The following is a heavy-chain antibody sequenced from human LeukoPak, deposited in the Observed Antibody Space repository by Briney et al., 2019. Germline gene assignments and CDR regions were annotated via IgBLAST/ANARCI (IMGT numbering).Heavy chain of an antibody. CDR2: IYYSGST. D-gene: IGHD2-21*02. J-gene: IGHJ4*02. Sequence: SETLSLTCTVSGGSISSYYWSWIRQPPGKGLEWIGYIYYSGSTYYNPSLKSRLTISVDTSENQFSLHLTSVTAADTAVFFCARVTRWAGLDFWGQGTLVTVSS. V-gene: IGHV4-59*06. CDR3: ARVTRWAGLDF. CDR1: GGSISSYY.